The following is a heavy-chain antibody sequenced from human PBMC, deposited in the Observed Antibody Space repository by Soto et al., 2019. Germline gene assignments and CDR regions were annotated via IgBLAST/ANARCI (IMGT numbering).Heavy chain of an antibody. J-gene: IGHJ6*02. CDR1: GGSFSGYY. V-gene: IGHV4-34*01. CDR3: ARGRWFGELLYRAYYYYGMDV. Sequence: SETLSLSCAVYGGSFSGYYWSWIRQPPGKGLEWIGEINHSGSTNYNPSLKSRVTISVDTSKNQFSLKLSSVTAADTAVYYRARGRWFGELLYRAYYYYGMDVWGQGTTVTVSS. D-gene: IGHD3-10*01. CDR2: INHSGST.